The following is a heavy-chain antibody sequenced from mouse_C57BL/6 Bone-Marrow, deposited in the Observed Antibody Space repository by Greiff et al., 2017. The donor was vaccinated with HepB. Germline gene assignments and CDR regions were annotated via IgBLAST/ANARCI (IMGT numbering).Heavy chain of an antibody. CDR2: IYPGDGDT. V-gene: IGHV1-82*01. D-gene: IGHD1-1*01. J-gene: IGHJ2*01. CDR3: AREGLRAPYYFDY. Sequence: QVQLQQSGPELVKPGASVKISCKASGYAFSSSWMNWVKQRPGKGLGWIGRIYPGDGDTNYNGKFKGKATLTADKSSSTAYMQLSSLTSEDSAVYFCAREGLRAPYYFDYWGQGTTLTVSS. CDR1: GYAFSSSW.